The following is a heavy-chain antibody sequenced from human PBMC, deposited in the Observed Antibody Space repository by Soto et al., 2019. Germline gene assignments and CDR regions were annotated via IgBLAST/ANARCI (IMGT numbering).Heavy chain of an antibody. V-gene: IGHV1-46*01. CDR2: INPSGGST. Sequence: GASVKVSCKASGYTFTSYYMHWVRQAPGQGLEWMGIINPSGGSTSYAQKFQGRVTMTRDTSTSTVYMELSSLRSEDTAMYYCARQLPSSGWYHYYYYYGMDVWGQGTTVTVSS. J-gene: IGHJ6*02. CDR1: GYTFTSYY. D-gene: IGHD6-19*01. CDR3: ARQLPSSGWYHYYYYYGMDV.